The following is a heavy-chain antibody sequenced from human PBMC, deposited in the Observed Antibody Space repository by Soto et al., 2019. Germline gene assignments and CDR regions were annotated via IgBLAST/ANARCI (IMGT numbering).Heavy chain of an antibody. CDR1: GYTFTIYG. D-gene: IGHD3-22*01. J-gene: IGHJ5*02. CDR3: ARHSYYDSSGYYLVNWFDP. Sequence: VSVKVSCKASGYTFTIYGISWVRQAPGQGLEWMGWISAYNGNTNYAQKFQGRVTMTTDTSTSTAYMELRSLRSDDTAVYYCARHSYYDSSGYYLVNWFDPWGQGTLVTVSS. V-gene: IGHV1-18*01. CDR2: ISAYNGNT.